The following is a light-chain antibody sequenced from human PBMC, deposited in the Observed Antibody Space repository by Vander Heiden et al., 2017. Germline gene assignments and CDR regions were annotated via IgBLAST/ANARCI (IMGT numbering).Light chain of an antibody. Sequence: EIQLTQSPRTLSLSPGESATLSCRASQSMNNNYLAWYQQKPGQAPRVLIYGASSRATGIPVRFSGSGSGTDFTLTISRLEPEDFAVYSCQQYGSSPFTFGQGTKLEIK. CDR2: GAS. V-gene: IGKV3-20*01. J-gene: IGKJ2*01. CDR1: QSMNNNY. CDR3: QQYGSSPFT.